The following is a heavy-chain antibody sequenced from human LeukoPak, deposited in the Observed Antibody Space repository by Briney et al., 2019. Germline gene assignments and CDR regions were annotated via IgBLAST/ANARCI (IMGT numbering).Heavy chain of an antibody. CDR2: ISAYNGNT. J-gene: IGHJ5*02. Sequence: GASVKVSCKASGGTFSSYAISWVRQAPGQGLEWMGWISAYNGNTNYAQKLQGRVAMTTDTSTSTAYMELRSLRSDDTAVYYCARDRVGATTIRWFDPWGQGTLVTVSS. CDR1: GGTFSSYA. CDR3: ARDRVGATTIRWFDP. D-gene: IGHD1-26*01. V-gene: IGHV1-18*01.